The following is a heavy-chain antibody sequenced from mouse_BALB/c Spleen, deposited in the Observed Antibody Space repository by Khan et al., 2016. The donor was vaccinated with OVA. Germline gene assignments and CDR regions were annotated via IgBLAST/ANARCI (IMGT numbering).Heavy chain of an antibody. CDR3: ARAKGWDNAMDY. Sequence: QVRLQQSGPGLVAPSQSLSITCTVSGFSLTSYGVHWVRQPPGKGLEWLGVIWAGGSTNYNSALMSRLSISKDNPKSQVFLKMNSLQTDDTAMYYCARAKGWDNAMDYWGQGTSVTVSS. J-gene: IGHJ4*01. CDR2: IWAGGST. CDR1: GFSLTSYG. V-gene: IGHV2-9*02. D-gene: IGHD4-1*01.